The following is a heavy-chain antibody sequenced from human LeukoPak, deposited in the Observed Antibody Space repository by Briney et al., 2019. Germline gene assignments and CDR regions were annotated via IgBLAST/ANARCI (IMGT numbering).Heavy chain of an antibody. CDR1: GFTFSSYG. Sequence: GRSLRLSCAASGFTFSSYGMHWVRQAPGKGLEWVAVISCDGSNKYYADSVKGRFTISRDNSKNTLYLQMNSLRAEDTAVYYCAKDRADIVATYFDYWGQGTLVTVSS. D-gene: IGHD5-12*01. CDR3: AKDRADIVATYFDY. CDR2: ISCDGSNK. J-gene: IGHJ4*02. V-gene: IGHV3-30*18.